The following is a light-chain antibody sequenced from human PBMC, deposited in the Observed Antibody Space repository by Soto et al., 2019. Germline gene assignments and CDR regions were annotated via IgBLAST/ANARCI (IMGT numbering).Light chain of an antibody. J-gene: IGLJ1*01. CDR3: SSYTSNSTYV. CDR1: SSDVGGYNF. V-gene: IGLV2-14*01. Sequence: QSVLTQPASVSGSPGQSITISRTGTSSDVGGYNFVSWYQHHPGKAPKLMIYEVSNRPSGVSNRFSGSKSGNTASLTISGLQAEDEADDYCSSYTSNSTYVFGTGTKLTVL. CDR2: EVS.